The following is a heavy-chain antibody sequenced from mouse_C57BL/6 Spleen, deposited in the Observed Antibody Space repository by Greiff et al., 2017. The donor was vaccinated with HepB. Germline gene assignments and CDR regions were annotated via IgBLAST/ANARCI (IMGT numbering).Heavy chain of an antibody. J-gene: IGHJ2*01. CDR2: IYPGGGYT. CDR1: GYTFTNYW. D-gene: IGHD1-1*01. Sequence: QVQLKQSGAELVRPGTSVKMSCKASGYTFTNYWIGWAKQRPGHGLEWIGDIYPGGGYTNYNEKFKGKATLTADKSSSTAYMQFSSLTSEDSAIYYCARQGYGSSYDYWGQGTTLTVSS. V-gene: IGHV1-63*01. CDR3: ARQGYGSSYDY.